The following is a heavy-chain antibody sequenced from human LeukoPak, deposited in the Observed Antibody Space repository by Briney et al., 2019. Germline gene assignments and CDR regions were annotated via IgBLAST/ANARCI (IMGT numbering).Heavy chain of an antibody. V-gene: IGHV3-23*01. CDR3: AKGSGIAVAGIGGSYFDC. CDR2: ISGSGGST. Sequence: GGSLRLSCAASGFTFSSYAMSWVRQAPGKGLEWVSAISGSGGSTYYADSVKGRFTISRDSSKNTLYLQMNSLRAEDTAVYYCAKGSGIAVAGIGGSYFDCWGQGTLVTVSS. D-gene: IGHD6-19*01. J-gene: IGHJ4*02. CDR1: GFTFSSYA.